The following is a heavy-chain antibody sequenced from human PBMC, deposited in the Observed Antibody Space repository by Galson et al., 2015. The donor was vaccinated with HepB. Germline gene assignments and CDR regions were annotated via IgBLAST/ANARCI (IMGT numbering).Heavy chain of an antibody. CDR1: GFTFSSYS. CDR2: ISSSSSYI. J-gene: IGHJ3*02. CDR3: ARDAYRIAAAGTDAFDI. Sequence: SLRLSCAASGFTFSSYSMNWVRQAPGKGLEWVSSISSSSSYIYYADSVKGRFTISRDNAKNSLYLQMNSLRAEDTAVYYCARDAYRIAAAGTDAFDIWGQGTMVTVSS. D-gene: IGHD6-13*01. V-gene: IGHV3-21*01.